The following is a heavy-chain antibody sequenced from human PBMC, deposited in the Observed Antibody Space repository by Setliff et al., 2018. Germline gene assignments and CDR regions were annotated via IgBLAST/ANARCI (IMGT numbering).Heavy chain of an antibody. J-gene: IGHJ6*03. CDR2: VYTTGST. D-gene: IGHD3-10*01. CDR3: ARVRITPYCMDV. V-gene: IGHV4-4*07. Sequence: SETLSLTCTVSGGSMGSYYWTWIRQSAGKGLEWIGRVYTTGSTAFNPSLNSRVTMSLDKSKNQFSLKLYSVTAADAAVYFCARVRITPYCMDVWGKGTTVTVS. CDR1: GGSMGSYY.